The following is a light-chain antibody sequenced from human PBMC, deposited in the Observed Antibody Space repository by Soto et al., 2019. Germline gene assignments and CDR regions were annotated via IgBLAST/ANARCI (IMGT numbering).Light chain of an antibody. CDR3: QQSGRP. J-gene: IGKJ1*01. V-gene: IGKV3-20*01. CDR1: QSLTSDY. Sequence: EIVLTQSPGTPSLSPGERATLSCRASQSLTSDYLAWYQQKPGQTPRLLIHGASSRATGIPDRFSGSGSGTDFTLTISRLEPEDSAVYYCQQSGRPFGQGTKVDI. CDR2: GAS.